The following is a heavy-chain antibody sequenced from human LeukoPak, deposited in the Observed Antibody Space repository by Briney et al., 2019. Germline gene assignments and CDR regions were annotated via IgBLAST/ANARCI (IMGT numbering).Heavy chain of an antibody. CDR1: GGTFSSYA. Sequence: GSSVKVSCKASGGTFSSYAISWVRQAPGQGLEWMGRIIPILGIANYAQKFQGRVTITADKSTSTAYMELSSLRSEDTAVYYCARAPPYDSSGYYGYWGQGTLVTVSS. CDR3: ARAPPYDSSGYYGY. D-gene: IGHD3-22*01. J-gene: IGHJ4*02. V-gene: IGHV1-69*04. CDR2: IIPILGIA.